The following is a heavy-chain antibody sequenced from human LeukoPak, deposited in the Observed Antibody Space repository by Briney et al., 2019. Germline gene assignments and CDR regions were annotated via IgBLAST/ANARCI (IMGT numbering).Heavy chain of an antibody. Sequence: SETLSLTCAVYGGSFSGYYWSWIRQPTGKGLEWIGEINHSGSTNYNPSLKSRVTISVDTSKNQFSLKLSSVTAADTAVYYCARGGGLSIVVVPAAIWFDPWGQGTLVTVSS. D-gene: IGHD2-2*01. CDR1: GGSFSGYY. CDR3: ARGGGLSIVVVPAAIWFDP. V-gene: IGHV4-34*01. CDR2: INHSGST. J-gene: IGHJ5*02.